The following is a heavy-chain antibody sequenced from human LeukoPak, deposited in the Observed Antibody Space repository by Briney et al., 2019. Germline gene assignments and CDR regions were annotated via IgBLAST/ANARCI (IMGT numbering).Heavy chain of an antibody. D-gene: IGHD6-13*01. CDR3: AREGSAAAGTGPDYYFDY. CDR2: INPNSGGT. J-gene: IGHJ4*02. V-gene: IGHV1-2*06. Sequence: ASVKVSCKASGYTFTGYYMHWVRQAPGQGLEWMGRINPNSGGTNYAQKSQGRVTMTGDTSISTAYMELSRLRSDDTAVYYCAREGSAAAGTGPDYYFDYWGQGTLVTASS. CDR1: GYTFTGYY.